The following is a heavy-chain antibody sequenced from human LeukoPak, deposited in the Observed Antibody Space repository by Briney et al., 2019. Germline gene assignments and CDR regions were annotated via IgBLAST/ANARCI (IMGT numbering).Heavy chain of an antibody. D-gene: IGHD3-10*01. CDR2: IYYSGST. CDR3: ARSGRGSSAGFDY. Sequence: SETLSLTCTVSGGSISSYYWSWIRQPPGKGLEWIGYIYYSGSTNYTPSLKSRITKSVDTSRNQFSLKLNSVTAADTAVYYCARSGRGSSAGFDYWGQGTLVTVSS. CDR1: GGSISSYY. V-gene: IGHV4-59*01. J-gene: IGHJ4*02.